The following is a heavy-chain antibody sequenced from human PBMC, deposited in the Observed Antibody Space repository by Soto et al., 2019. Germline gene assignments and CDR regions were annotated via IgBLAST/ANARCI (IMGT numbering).Heavy chain of an antibody. CDR2: ISYDGSNK. Sequence: PGGSLRLSCAASGFTFSSYAMHWVRQAPGKGLEWVAVISYDGSNKYYADSVKGRFTISRDNSKNTLYLQMNSLRAEDTAVYYCARGEKVRPVAGAQDYWGQGTLVTVSS. V-gene: IGHV3-30-3*01. D-gene: IGHD6-19*01. CDR1: GFTFSSYA. J-gene: IGHJ4*02. CDR3: ARGEKVRPVAGAQDY.